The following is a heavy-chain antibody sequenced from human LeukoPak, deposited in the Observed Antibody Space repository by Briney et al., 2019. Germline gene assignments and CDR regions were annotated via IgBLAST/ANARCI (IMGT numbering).Heavy chain of an antibody. V-gene: IGHV3-23*01. CDR3: AKDLGALLRYFVHYGMDV. Sequence: GGSLRLSCAASGFTFSSYAMSWVRQAPGKGLEWVSTISGSGGSTYYADSVKGRFTISRDNSKNTLYLQMNSLRAEDTAVYYCAKDLGALLRYFVHYGMDVWGRGTTVTVSS. CDR1: GFTFSSYA. J-gene: IGHJ6*02. CDR2: ISGSGGST. D-gene: IGHD3-9*01.